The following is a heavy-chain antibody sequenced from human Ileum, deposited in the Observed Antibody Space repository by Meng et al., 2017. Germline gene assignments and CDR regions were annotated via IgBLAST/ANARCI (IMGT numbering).Heavy chain of an antibody. CDR1: GGSISNNY. CDR3: TRHMGYNSGWYYFDY. CDR2: ISYSGTT. V-gene: IGHV4-59*08. D-gene: IGHD6-19*01. Sequence: QVQLQESGTGLVKPSETLSLTCTVSGGSISNNYWSWIRQPPGKGLEWIAYISYSGTTNYNPSLKSRVTISVDTSKNQFSLKLSSVTAADTAVYYCTRHMGYNSGWYYFDYWGQGTLVTVSS. J-gene: IGHJ4*02.